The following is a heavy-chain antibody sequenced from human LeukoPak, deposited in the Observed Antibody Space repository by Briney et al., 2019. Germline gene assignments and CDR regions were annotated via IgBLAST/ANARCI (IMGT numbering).Heavy chain of an antibody. CDR2: ISGSGGST. CDR3: AKIASGWYGGYYYMDV. CDR1: GFTFSSYA. D-gene: IGHD6-19*01. Sequence: GGSLRLSCAASGFTFSSYAMSWVRQAPGKGLEWVSAISGSGGSTYYADSVKGRFTISRDNSKNTLYLQMNSLRAEDTAVYYCAKIASGWYGGYYYMDVGGKRTTVTVSS. J-gene: IGHJ6*03. V-gene: IGHV3-23*01.